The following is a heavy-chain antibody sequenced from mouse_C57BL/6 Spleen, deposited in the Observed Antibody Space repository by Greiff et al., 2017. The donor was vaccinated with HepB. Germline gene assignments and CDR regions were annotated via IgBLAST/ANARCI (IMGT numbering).Heavy chain of an antibody. Sequence: QVQLQQSRAEFVKPGASVKMSCKASGYTFTSYWITWVKQRPGQGLEWIGDIYPGSGSTNYNEKFKSKATLTVDTSSSTAYMQLSSLTSEDSAVYYCANGNFLYFDYWGQGTTLTVSS. CDR2: IYPGSGST. V-gene: IGHV1-55*01. CDR3: ANGNFLYFDY. J-gene: IGHJ2*01. D-gene: IGHD2-1*01. CDR1: GYTFTSYW.